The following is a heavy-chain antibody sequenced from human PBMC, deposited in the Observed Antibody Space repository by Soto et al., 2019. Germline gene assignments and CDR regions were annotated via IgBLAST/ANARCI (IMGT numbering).Heavy chain of an antibody. CDR1: GGSISSSNW. CDR2: IYHSGST. D-gene: IGHD3-3*01. Sequence: SETLSLTCAVSGGSISSSNWWSWVRQPPGKGLEWIGEIYHSGSTNYNPSLKSRVTISVDKSKNQFSLKLSSVTAADTAVYYCARLPFCPPQVYYQYLKDFCGRGTTDLGSS. CDR3: ARLPFCPPQVYYQYLKDF. J-gene: IGHJ6*02. V-gene: IGHV4-4*02.